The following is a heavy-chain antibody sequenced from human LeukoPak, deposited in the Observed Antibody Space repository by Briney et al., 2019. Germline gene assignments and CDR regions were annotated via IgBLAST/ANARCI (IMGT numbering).Heavy chain of an antibody. CDR1: GYTFTSYY. CDR3: ARNYYEGPNWFDP. CDR2: INPSDGST. D-gene: IGHD3-22*01. J-gene: IGHJ5*02. V-gene: IGHV1-46*01. Sequence: ASVKVSCKASGYTFTSYYMHWVRQAPGQGLEWMGIINPSDGSTSYAQKFQGRVTMTRDMSTSTVYMELSSLRSEDTAVYYCARNYYEGPNWFDPWGQGTLVTVSS.